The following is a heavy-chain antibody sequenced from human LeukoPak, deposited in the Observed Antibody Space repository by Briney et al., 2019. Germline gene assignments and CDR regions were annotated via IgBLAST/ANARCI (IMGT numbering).Heavy chain of an antibody. V-gene: IGHV4-38-2*02. J-gene: IGHJ1*01. Sequence: SETLSLTCTVSGYSISSGYYWGWIRQPPGKGLEWIGSIYHSGSTYYNPSLKSRVTISVDTSKNQFSLKLSSVTAADTAVYYCARDGSTSRVAEYFQHWGQGTLVTVSS. CDR3: ARDGSTSRVAEYFQH. CDR1: GYSISSGYY. CDR2: IYHSGST. D-gene: IGHD2-2*01.